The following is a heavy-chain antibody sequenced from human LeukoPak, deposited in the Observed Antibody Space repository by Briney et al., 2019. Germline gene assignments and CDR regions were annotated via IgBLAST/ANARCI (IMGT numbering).Heavy chain of an antibody. D-gene: IGHD2-2*01. V-gene: IGHV3-30*02. CDR3: AKRFAAATYYYYSYYMDV. CDR2: IRYDGSNK. J-gene: IGHJ6*03. CDR1: GFTFSSYG. Sequence: GGSLRLSCAASGFTFSSYGMHWVRQAPGKGLEWVAFIRYDGSNKYYADSVKGRFTISRDNSKNTLYLQMNSLRAEDTAVYYCAKRFAAATYYYYSYYMDVWGKGTTVTISS.